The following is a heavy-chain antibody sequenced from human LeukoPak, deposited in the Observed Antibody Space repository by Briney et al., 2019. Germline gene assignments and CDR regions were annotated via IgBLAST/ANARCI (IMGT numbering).Heavy chain of an antibody. CDR3: ARGRYYSSGWYY. CDR1: GGSVSSGSYY. V-gene: IGHV4-61*01. Sequence: PSETLSLTCTVSGGSVSSGSYYWSWIRQPPGKGLEWIGYIYYSGSTNYNPSLKSRVTISVDTSKNQFSLKLSSVTAADTAVYYCARGRYYSSGWYYWGQGTLVTVSS. D-gene: IGHD6-19*01. CDR2: IYYSGST. J-gene: IGHJ4*02.